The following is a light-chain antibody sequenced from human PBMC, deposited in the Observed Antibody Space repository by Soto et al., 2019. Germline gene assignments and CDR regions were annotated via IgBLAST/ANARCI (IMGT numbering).Light chain of an antibody. CDR1: QSISSN. CDR3: QQYGSSPWT. V-gene: IGKV3-20*01. CDR2: GAS. J-gene: IGKJ1*01. Sequence: RVMTQSPATLSVSPRERVTLSCRASQSISSNLAWYQQKPGQAPRLLIYGASSRATGIPDRFSGSGSGTDFTLTISRLDPEDFAVYYCQQYGSSPWTFGQGTKV.